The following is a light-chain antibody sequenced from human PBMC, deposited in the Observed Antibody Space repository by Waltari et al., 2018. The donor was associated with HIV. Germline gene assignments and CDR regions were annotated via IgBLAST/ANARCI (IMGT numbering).Light chain of an antibody. CDR3: FSTNSGGNQGL. CDR2: EGS. Sequence: SHELTQPPSVSVSPGQAARITCSGDALPYRYVYWYQQKSGQAPVLVIHEGSRRPSGIPERISGSTTGTMATLTISGAQVEEEADYYCFSTNSGGNQGLFGGGTKLIVL. J-gene: IGLJ2*01. CDR1: ALPYRY. V-gene: IGLV3-10*01.